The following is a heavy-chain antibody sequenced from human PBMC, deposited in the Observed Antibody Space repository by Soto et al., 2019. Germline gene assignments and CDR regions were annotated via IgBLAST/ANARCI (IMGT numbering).Heavy chain of an antibody. J-gene: IGHJ4*02. CDR1: GGTFSSDA. D-gene: IGHD3-22*01. V-gene: IGHV1-69*06. CDR3: ARCHSDSSGPGYLDS. CDR2: VIPIFPKA. Sequence: QVRLVQSEAEVKKAGSSVKVSCKASGGTFSSDAVTWVRQAPGQGLEWMGGVIPIFPKANYAQKFQGRATITVDKSMSTVYMELNSLKSEDTAMYYCARCHSDSSGPGYLDSWGQGTLVTV.